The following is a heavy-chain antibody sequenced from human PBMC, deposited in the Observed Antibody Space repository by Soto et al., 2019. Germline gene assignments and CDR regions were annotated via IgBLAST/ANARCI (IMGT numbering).Heavy chain of an antibody. CDR2: IDYNGVT. D-gene: IGHD2-15*01. J-gene: IGHJ4*02. CDR3: GKVLVGATGHTDSDS. CDR1: GGSIYRSGYY. V-gene: IGHV4-39*01. Sequence: PSESLSLTCTVSGGSIYRSGYYWGWIRQPPGRGLEWIGNIDYNGVTYSNPSLKSRVTISRDTSKNQFSLKLTSVTAADTALYYCGKVLVGATGHTDSDSWGPGTLLTVS.